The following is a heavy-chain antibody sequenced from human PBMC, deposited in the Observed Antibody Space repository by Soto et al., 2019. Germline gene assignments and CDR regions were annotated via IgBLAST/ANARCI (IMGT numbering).Heavy chain of an antibody. J-gene: IGHJ3*02. D-gene: IGHD1-7*01. CDR1: GGSISSGTYY. CDR2: IYYSGST. CDR3: ARDLLFNGNSPPPNDAFDI. Sequence: PSETLSLTCSVSGGSISSGTYYWSWIRQHPGKGLEWIGYIYYSGSTYYNPSLKSRVTISVDTSNNQFSLKLSSVTAADTAVYYCARDLLFNGNSPPPNDAFDIWGQGTMVTVSS. V-gene: IGHV4-31*03.